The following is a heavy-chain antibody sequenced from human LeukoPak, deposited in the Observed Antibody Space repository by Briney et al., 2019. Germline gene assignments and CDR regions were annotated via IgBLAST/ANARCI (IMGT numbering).Heavy chain of an antibody. CDR1: GDTFRNSA. D-gene: IGHD1-1*01. J-gene: IGHJ4*02. Sequence: ASVKVSCKASGDTFRNSAISWVRQAPGQGLEWVGGTIPLFSTANYAVDFQGRLTITTEESTSTVYMELGNLRSEDTAVYYCARDRRVETTSTGFFFDYWGQGTLVTVSS. CDR2: TIPLFSTA. CDR3: ARDRRVETTSTGFFFDY. V-gene: IGHV1-69*05.